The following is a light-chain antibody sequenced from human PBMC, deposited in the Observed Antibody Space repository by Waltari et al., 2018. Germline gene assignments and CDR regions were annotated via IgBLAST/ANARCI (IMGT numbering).Light chain of an antibody. V-gene: IGKV3-15*01. Sequence: EIVITQSPATLSVSPGERATLSCRASQRVSSNSAWYQQKPGQTPRLLIYGASTRSTGIPARFSGSGSGTEFTLTISSLQSEDFAVYYCQQYNNWPPLTFGGGTKVEIK. J-gene: IGKJ4*01. CDR3: QQYNNWPPLT. CDR1: QRVSSN. CDR2: GAS.